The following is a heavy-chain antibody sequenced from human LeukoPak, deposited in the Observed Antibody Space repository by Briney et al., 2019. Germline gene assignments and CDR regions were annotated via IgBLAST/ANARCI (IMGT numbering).Heavy chain of an antibody. CDR2: ISHDGSNK. CDR1: GFNFSNYG. J-gene: IGHJ6*02. CDR3: AKGNLGYCSGGSCRYYYYYGMDV. D-gene: IGHD2-15*01. V-gene: IGHV3-30*18. Sequence: GRSLRLSCAASGFNFSNYGIHWVRQAPGKGLEWVAVISHDGSNKYYADSVKGRFTISRDNSKNTLYLQMNSLRAEDTAVYYCAKGNLGYCSGGSCRYYYYYGMDVWGQGTTVTVSS.